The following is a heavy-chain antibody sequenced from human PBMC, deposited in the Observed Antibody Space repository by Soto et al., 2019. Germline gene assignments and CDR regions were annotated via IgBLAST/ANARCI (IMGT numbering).Heavy chain of an antibody. D-gene: IGHD2-21*02. CDR1: GYTFNTYY. J-gene: IGHJ4*02. CDR2: IHPSGGGT. CDR3: ARGGHIAVVTASFDY. Sequence: GASVKVSCKPSGYTFNTYYLHWVRQAPGQALEWMGVIHPSGGGTTYAQKFLGRVTVTRDTSTSTVFMELSSLRSDYTAVYYCARGGHIAVVTASFDYWGQGTLVTVSS. V-gene: IGHV1-46*02.